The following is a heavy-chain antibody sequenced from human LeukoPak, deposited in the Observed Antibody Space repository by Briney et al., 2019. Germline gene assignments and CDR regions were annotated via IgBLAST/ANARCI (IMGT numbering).Heavy chain of an antibody. J-gene: IGHJ4*02. CDR1: GYTLTELS. CDR3: AADSRWWSDCPSLAG. V-gene: IGHV1-24*01. D-gene: IGHD2-15*01. Sequence: ASVKVSCKVSGYTLTELSMYWVRQAPGKGLEWMGRFDPEDGETIYAQKFQGRVTMTEDTSTDTAYMELSSLRSEDTALYYCAADSRWWSDCPSLAGWGQGTLVTVSS. CDR2: FDPEDGET.